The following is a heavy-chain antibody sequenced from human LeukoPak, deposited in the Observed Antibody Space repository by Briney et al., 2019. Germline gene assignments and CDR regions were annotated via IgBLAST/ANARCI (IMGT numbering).Heavy chain of an antibody. D-gene: IGHD1-26*01. CDR2: IYYSGST. Sequence: SETLSLTCTVSGGSISSYYWNWIRQPPGEGLEWIGYIYYSGSTNYNPSLKSRVTISVDTSMNWLSLRLSSLTAADTAVYYCARAPILVGGMDAFDVWGQGTMVTVSS. V-gene: IGHV4-59*01. CDR3: ARAPILVGGMDAFDV. CDR1: GGSISSYY. J-gene: IGHJ3*01.